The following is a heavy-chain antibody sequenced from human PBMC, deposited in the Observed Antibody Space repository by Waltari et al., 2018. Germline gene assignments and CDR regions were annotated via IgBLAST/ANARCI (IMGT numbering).Heavy chain of an antibody. Sequence: QVQLQESGPGLVKPSETLSLTCTVSGGSISSYYWSWIRQPPGKGLEWIGYIYTSGSTNYNPSLKSRVTISVDTSKNQFSLKLSSVTAADTAVYYCVRDWGNSYGYVGWFDPWGQGTLVTVSS. CDR2: IYTSGST. V-gene: IGHV4-4*09. CDR1: GGSISSYY. J-gene: IGHJ5*02. D-gene: IGHD5-18*01. CDR3: VRDWGNSYGYVGWFDP.